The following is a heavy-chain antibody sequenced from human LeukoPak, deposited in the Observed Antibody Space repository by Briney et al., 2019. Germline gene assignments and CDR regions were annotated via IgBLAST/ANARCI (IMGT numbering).Heavy chain of an antibody. CDR3: ARDMWDIVATTGRLGY. Sequence: GGSLRLSCAASGFTFSSYEMNWVRQAPGKGLEWVSYISSSGSTIYYADSVKGRFTISRDNAKNSLYLQMNSLRAEDTAVYYCARDMWDIVATTGRLGYWGQGTLVTVSS. CDR2: ISSSGSTI. V-gene: IGHV3-48*03. D-gene: IGHD5-12*01. CDR1: GFTFSSYE. J-gene: IGHJ4*02.